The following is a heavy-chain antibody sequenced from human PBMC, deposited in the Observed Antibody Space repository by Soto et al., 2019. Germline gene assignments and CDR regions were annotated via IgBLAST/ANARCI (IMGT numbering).Heavy chain of an antibody. CDR3: VRGDDRVD. Sequence: PGGSLSLSCVGSGFIFSSFTMTWVRQAPGMGLQYLASISKSSSLIYYADSVRGRFIISRDNSKDSVFLQMYSLRAEDTAMYYCVRGDDRVDWGQGTLVTVST. CDR2: ISKSSSLI. D-gene: IGHD1-1*01. CDR1: GFIFSSFT. V-gene: IGHV3-21*01. J-gene: IGHJ4*02.